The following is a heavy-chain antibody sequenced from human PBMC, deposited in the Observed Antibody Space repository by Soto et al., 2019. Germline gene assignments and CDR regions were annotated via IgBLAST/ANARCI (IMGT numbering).Heavy chain of an antibody. J-gene: IGHJ4*02. CDR2: ISGVTSAT. V-gene: IGHV3-23*01. CDR3: AKHYYFDC. Sequence: PGGSLRLSCAASGFAFSSYAMSWVRQAPGKGLERVSSISGVTSATNYADSVKGRFTISRDDSNNTLYLQMNSLRAEDTAVYYCAKHYYFDCWGQGTRVTVSS. CDR1: GFAFSSYA.